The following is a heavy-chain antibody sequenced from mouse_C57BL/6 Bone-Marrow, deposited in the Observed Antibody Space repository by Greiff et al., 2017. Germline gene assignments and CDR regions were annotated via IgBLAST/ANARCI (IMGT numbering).Heavy chain of an antibody. J-gene: IGHJ3*01. CDR2: IYPGGGYT. D-gene: IGHD1-1*02. CDR3: ARSSSLWAWFAY. V-gene: IGHV1-63*01. CDR1: GYTFTNYW. Sequence: VQLQESGSELVRPGTSVKMSCKASGYTFTNYWIGWAKQRPGHGLEWIGDIYPGGGYTNYNEKFKGKATLTADKSSSTAYMQFSSLTSEDSAIYYCARSSSLWAWFAYWGQGTLVTVSA.